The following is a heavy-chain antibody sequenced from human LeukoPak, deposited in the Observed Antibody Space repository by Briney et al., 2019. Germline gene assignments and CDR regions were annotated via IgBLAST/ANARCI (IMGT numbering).Heavy chain of an antibody. D-gene: IGHD3-22*01. V-gene: IGHV1-3*01. Sequence: ASVKVSCKASGYTFTDYTMHWLRQAPGQRLDWMGWINGGSGNTKYSPEFQGRATITRDTSASTAYMELSSLRSEDTAVYYCANPRYDSSGYYYVDWGQGTLVTVFS. CDR3: ANPRYDSSGYYYVD. CDR1: GYTFTDYT. CDR2: INGGSGNT. J-gene: IGHJ4*02.